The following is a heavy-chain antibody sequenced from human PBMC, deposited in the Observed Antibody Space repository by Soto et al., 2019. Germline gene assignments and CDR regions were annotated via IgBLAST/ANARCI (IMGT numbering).Heavy chain of an antibody. J-gene: IGHJ4*02. CDR3: AKATTNGGWFNPFDS. CDR1: GFSFVNYA. Sequence: PGGSLRLSCAASGFSFVNYAMNWVRQAPGKGLEWVSGLSGSGTSTYYADSVKGRFTISRDNSRDTLFLQKNSLTADDTAVYYCAKATTNGGWFNPFDSWGQGALVTVSS. D-gene: IGHD6-19*01. V-gene: IGHV3-23*01. CDR2: LSGSGTST.